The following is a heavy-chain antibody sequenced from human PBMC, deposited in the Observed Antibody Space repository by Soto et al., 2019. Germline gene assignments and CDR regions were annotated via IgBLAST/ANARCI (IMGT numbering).Heavy chain of an antibody. D-gene: IGHD3-10*01. V-gene: IGHV3-23*01. CDR2: FRTSGDDGTT. CDR1: GFTFSSYS. J-gene: IGHJ4*02. Sequence: GGSLRLSCADSGFTFSSYSMSWFRQAPLNVLEWGSGFRTSGDDGTTYYADSVKGRFTISRDNSKNTLFLQMDNLRAEDTAIYYCAKKVNSGPGSQYFDYWGQGTLVTVSS. CDR3: AKKVNSGPGSQYFDY.